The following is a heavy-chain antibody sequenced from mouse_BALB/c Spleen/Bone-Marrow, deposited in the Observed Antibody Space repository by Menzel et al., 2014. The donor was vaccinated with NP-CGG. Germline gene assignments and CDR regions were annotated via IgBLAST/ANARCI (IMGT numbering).Heavy chain of an antibody. D-gene: IGHD2-4*01. V-gene: IGHV14-3*02. J-gene: IGHJ4*01. Sequence: EVKLMESGAELVKPGASVKLSCTASGFNIKDTYMHWVKQRPEQGLEWIGRIGPANGNTKYDPKFQGKATITADTSSNTAYLQLSSLTSEDTAVYYCAGFGITKEEGYYYAMDYWGQGTSVTVSS. CDR2: IGPANGNT. CDR1: GFNIKDTY. CDR3: AGFGITKEEGYYYAMDY.